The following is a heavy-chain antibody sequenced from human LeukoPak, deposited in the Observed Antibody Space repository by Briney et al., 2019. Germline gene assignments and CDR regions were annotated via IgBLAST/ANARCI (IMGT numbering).Heavy chain of an antibody. CDR3: ARGWRYYYDSSGYYLPHDAFDI. CDR1: GYTFTSYD. CDR2: VNPNSVNT. D-gene: IGHD3-22*01. V-gene: IGHV1-8*03. Sequence: ASVKVSCKASGYTFTSYDINWVRQATGQGLEWMGWVNPNSVNTGYAQKFQGRVTITRNTSISTAYMELSSLRSEDTAVYYCARGWRYYYDSSGYYLPHDAFDIWGQGTMVTVSS. J-gene: IGHJ3*02.